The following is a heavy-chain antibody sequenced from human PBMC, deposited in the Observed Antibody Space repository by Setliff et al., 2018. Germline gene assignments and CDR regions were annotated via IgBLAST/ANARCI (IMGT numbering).Heavy chain of an antibody. CDR2: IIPILGIA. D-gene: IGHD3-22*01. J-gene: IGHJ3*02. Sequence: GASVKVSCKAYGYTFSRNYITWVRQAPGRGLEWMGGIIPILGIADYAQKFQGRVTITADKSTSTAYMELSSLRSEDTAVYYCAGALITMIVVGAFDIWGQETMVTV. CDR1: GYTFSRNY. V-gene: IGHV1-69*10. CDR3: AGALITMIVVGAFDI.